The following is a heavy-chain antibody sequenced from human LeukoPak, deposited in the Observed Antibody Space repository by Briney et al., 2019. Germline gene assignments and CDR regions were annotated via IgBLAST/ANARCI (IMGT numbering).Heavy chain of an antibody. CDR1: GYSLTELS. CDR3: ARRGPYFAYFQH. J-gene: IGHJ1*01. CDR2: FDPEDGET. V-gene: IGHV1-24*01. Sequence: GASVKVSCKVSGYSLTELSMHWVRQAPGKGLEWMGGFDPEDGETIYAQKFQGRVTMTEDTSTDTAYMELSSLRSEDTAVYYCARRGPYFAYFQHWGQGTLVTVSS. D-gene: IGHD2-8*01.